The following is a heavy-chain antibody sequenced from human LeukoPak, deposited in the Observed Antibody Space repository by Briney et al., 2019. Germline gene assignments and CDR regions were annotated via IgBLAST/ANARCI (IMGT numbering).Heavy chain of an antibody. CDR2: IYYTGIT. V-gene: IGHV4-59*12. CDR1: GGSIESFY. Sequence: PSETLSLTCTVSGGSIESFYWSWIRQPPGKGLEGIGNIYYTGITNYSPSLKSRGTISVDTSVNQFSLRLTAVTAADTAVYYCARVKAMRVRGILKSDYLDYWGQGTLVTVSS. CDR3: ARVKAMRVRGILKSDYLDY. D-gene: IGHD3-10*01. J-gene: IGHJ4*02.